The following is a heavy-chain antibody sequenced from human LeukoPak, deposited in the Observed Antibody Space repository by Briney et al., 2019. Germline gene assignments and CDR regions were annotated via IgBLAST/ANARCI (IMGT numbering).Heavy chain of an antibody. CDR2: INGSSRAI. CDR1: GFTFSSYW. CDR3: ARATSDYSTGWYVY. D-gene: IGHD6-19*01. J-gene: IGHJ4*02. Sequence: GGSLRLSCAASGFTFSSYWMSWVRQAPGKGLEWVSYINGSSRAIYYADSVKGRFTVSRDNAKNSLYLQMNSLRAEDTAVYYCARATSDYSTGWYVYWGQGTLVTVSS. V-gene: IGHV3-48*04.